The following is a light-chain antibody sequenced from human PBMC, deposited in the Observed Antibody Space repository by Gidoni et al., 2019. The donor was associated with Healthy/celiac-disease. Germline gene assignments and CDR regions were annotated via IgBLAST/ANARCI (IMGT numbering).Light chain of an antibody. CDR1: QSVLYSYNNKNY. J-gene: IGKJ3*01. Sequence: DIVMTQSPDSLAVSLGERATINCQSSQSVLYSYNNKNYLTWYQLKPGQPTKLLISLASPRVSGFPDLYSVSVSGTDFTLTISSLQAEYVAVYYCQQYYITPFTFGPGTKVDIK. CDR2: LAS. CDR3: QQYYITPFT. V-gene: IGKV4-1*01.